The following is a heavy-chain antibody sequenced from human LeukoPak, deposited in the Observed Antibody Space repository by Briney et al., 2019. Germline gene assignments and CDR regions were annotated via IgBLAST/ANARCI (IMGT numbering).Heavy chain of an antibody. Sequence: SVKVSCKASGGTFSSYAISWVRQAPGQGLEWMGGIIPIFGTANYAQKFQGRVTITADESTSTAYMELSSLRSEGTAVYYCARGVWSGYYTYQYYFDYWGQGTLVTVSS. CDR2: IIPIFGTA. CDR3: ARGVWSGYYTYQYYFDY. D-gene: IGHD3-3*01. CDR1: GGTFSSYA. J-gene: IGHJ4*02. V-gene: IGHV1-69*13.